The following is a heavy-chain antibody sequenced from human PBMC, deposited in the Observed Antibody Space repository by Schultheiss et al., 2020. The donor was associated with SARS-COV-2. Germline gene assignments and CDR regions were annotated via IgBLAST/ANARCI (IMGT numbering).Heavy chain of an antibody. D-gene: IGHD3-9*01. CDR3: VTYDILTGEIDY. V-gene: IGHV1-18*01. CDR2: VSAYNGDT. Sequence: ASVKVSCKTSGYIFTHYDISWVRQAPGQGLQWMGRVSAYNGDTTYAQKLHDRVTMTTDTSTSTAYMELRSLTSGDTAVYYCVTYDILTGEIDYWGQGTLVTVSS. CDR1: GYIFTHYD. J-gene: IGHJ4*02.